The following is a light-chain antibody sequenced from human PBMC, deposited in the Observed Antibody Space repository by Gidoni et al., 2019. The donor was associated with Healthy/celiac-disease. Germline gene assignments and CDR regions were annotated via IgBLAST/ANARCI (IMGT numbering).Light chain of an antibody. CDR3: QQYGRT. J-gene: IGKJ3*01. CDR1: QSVSSSY. V-gene: IGKV3-20*01. Sequence: EIVLTQSPGTLSLSPGERATLSCRASQSVSSSYLAWYQQKPVQAPRLLIYGASSRATGIPDRFSGSGSGTDFTLTISRLEPEDFAVYYCQQYGRTFGPGTKVDIK. CDR2: GAS.